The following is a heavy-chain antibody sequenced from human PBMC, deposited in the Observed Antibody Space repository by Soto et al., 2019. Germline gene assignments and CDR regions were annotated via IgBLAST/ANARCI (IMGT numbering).Heavy chain of an antibody. CDR3: ARDHLEGNWFDP. V-gene: IGHV4-30-2*01. Sequence: QLQLQESGSGLVRPSQTLSLTCAVSGGSISSGGYSWNWIRQPPGKGLEWIGYIYHSGSTLCNPSLQCRFTISVDKSKSQFSLQLTSVTAADTAVYYCARDHLEGNWFDPWGQGTLVTVSS. CDR2: IYHSGST. CDR1: GGSISSGGYS. J-gene: IGHJ5*02.